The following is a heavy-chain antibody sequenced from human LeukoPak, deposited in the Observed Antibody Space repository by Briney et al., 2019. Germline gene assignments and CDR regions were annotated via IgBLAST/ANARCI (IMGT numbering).Heavy chain of an antibody. D-gene: IGHD1-14*01. CDR2: ISGSGGST. Sequence: GGSLRLSCAASGFSFSSYAMSWVRQAPGKGPEWVSAISGSGGSTYYADSVKGRFTISRDNSKNTLYLQMNSLRAEDTAVYYCAKQPDSFRPNYWGQGTLVTVSS. J-gene: IGHJ4*02. CDR1: GFSFSSYA. V-gene: IGHV3-23*01. CDR3: AKQPDSFRPNY.